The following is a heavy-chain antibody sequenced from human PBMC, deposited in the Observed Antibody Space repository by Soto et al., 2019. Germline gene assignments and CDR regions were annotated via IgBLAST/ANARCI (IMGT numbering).Heavy chain of an antibody. CDR3: ARAPKRRDGYNFDS. Sequence: QVQLVESGGGLVEPGGSLRLSCSASGFIFTDYSMTWIRQAPGKGLEWVSYISNGDETTQYADSVKGRFRVSRDNAKKVLFLQMNSLRVDDTAVYYCARAPKRRDGYNFDSWGRGALVTVSS. CDR1: GFIFTDYS. D-gene: IGHD5-12*01. CDR2: ISNGDETT. V-gene: IGHV3-11*01. J-gene: IGHJ4*02.